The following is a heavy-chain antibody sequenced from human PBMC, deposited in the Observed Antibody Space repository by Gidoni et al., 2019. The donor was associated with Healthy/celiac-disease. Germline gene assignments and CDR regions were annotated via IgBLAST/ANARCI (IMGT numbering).Heavy chain of an antibody. CDR2: VSWNSGSI. V-gene: IGHV3-9*02. Sequence: EVQLAEAGGGLVQPGRSLRLSCSSSGFTSDDYAMHWVRHAPGKGLECVAGVSWNSGSIGYADSVKGRFTISRDNAKNSLYLQMNSLRAEDTALYYCAKELRVPYDRSGYIFYWGQGTLVTVSS. CDR1: GFTSDDYA. CDR3: AKELRVPYDRSGYIFY. J-gene: IGHJ4*02. D-gene: IGHD3-22*01.